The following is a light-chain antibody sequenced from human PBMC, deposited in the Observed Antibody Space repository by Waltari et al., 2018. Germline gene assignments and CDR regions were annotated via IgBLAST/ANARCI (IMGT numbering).Light chain of an antibody. CDR3: SSYTSSSTLA. CDR2: DVT. Sequence: PASVSGSPGQSITISCTGTSGDVGGYKYFSWYQQHPGKAPKLMIYDVTNRPSGVSNRFSGSKSGNTASLTISGLQAEDEADYYCSSYTSSSTLAFGGGTKLTVL. CDR1: SGDVGGYKY. J-gene: IGLJ2*01. V-gene: IGLV2-14*03.